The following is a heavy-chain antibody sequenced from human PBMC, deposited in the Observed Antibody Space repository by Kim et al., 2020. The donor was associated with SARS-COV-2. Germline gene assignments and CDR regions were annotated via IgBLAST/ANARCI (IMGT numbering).Heavy chain of an antibody. CDR2: I. CDR3: ARGPNYSPFDY. J-gene: IGHJ4*02. V-gene: IGHV3-48*03. D-gene: IGHD4-4*01. Sequence: IDNADSVMGRFTISRDNDKNSLYLQMNSLRAEDTAVYYCARGPNYSPFDYWGQGTLVTVSS.